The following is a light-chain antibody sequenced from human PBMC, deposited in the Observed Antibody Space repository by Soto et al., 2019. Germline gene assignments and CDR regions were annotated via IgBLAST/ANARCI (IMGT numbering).Light chain of an antibody. CDR2: EVS. CDR3: SSYAGRNNFVV. J-gene: IGLJ2*01. V-gene: IGLV2-8*01. Sequence: QSALTQPPSASGSPGQSVTISCTGTSSDVGGYNYVSWYQQHPGKAPKLMIYEVSKRPSGVPDRFSGSKSGNTASLTVSGLQAEDTADYYCSSYAGRNNFVVFGGGTKVTVL. CDR1: SSDVGGYNY.